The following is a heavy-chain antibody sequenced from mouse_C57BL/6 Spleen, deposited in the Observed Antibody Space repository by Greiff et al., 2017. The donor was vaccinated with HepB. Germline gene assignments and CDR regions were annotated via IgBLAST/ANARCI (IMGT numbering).Heavy chain of an antibody. CDR1: GFTFTDYY. CDR3: ARYEPHYYAMDY. CDR2: IRNKANGYTT. V-gene: IGHV7-3*01. Sequence: EVQGVESGGGLVQPGGSLSLSCAASGFTFTDYYMSWVRQPPGKALEWLGFIRNKANGYTTEYSASVKGRFTISRDNSQSILYLQMNALRAEDSATYYCARYEPHYYAMDYWGQGTSVTVSS. J-gene: IGHJ4*01.